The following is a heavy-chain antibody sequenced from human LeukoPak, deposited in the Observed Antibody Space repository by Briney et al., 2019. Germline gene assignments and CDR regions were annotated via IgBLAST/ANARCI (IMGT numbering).Heavy chain of an antibody. CDR3: ARQVIAAAGNDY. CDR1: GGSISSSSYY. CDR2: IYYSGST. V-gene: IGHV4-39*01. D-gene: IGHD6-13*01. J-gene: IGHJ4*02. Sequence: SETLSLTCTVSGGSISSSSYYWGWIRQPPGKGLEWIGSIYYSGSTYYNPSLKSRVTISVDTSKNQFSLKLSSVTAADTAVYHCARQVIAAAGNDYWGQGTLVTVSS.